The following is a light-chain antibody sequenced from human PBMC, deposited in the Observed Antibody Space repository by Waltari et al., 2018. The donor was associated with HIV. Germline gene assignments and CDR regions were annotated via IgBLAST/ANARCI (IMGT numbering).Light chain of an antibody. CDR1: SSNIGAGYH. Sequence: QSVLMQPPSVSGAPGQRVTISCTGSSSNIGAGYHVHWYQQLPGVAPKLLIYLNTNRPSGVPDRFSGSKSGASASLAITGLQAEDEGDYYCQSFDNSLRAWGLFGGGTRLTVL. V-gene: IGLV1-40*01. CDR2: LNT. J-gene: IGLJ2*01. CDR3: QSFDNSLRAWGL.